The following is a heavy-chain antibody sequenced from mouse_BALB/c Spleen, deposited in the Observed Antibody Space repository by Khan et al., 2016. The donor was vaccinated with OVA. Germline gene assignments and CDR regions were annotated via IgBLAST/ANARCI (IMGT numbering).Heavy chain of an antibody. CDR1: GFSLTSYG. V-gene: IGHV2-3*01. CDR3: AKDRGYYAVEY. CDR2: IWGDGNT. J-gene: IGHJ4*01. Sequence: QVQLKESGPGLVAPSQSLSITCTVSGFSLTSYGVSWVRQPPGKGLEWLGVIWGDGNTNFHSALRSRLSISKDNSKSQVFLKLNSLQTDDTATFYSAKDRGYYAVEYWGQGTSGTGSS.